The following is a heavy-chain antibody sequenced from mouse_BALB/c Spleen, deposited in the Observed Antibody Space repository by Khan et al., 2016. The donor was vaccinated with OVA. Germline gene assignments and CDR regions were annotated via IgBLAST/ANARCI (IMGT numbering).Heavy chain of an antibody. CDR3: TRIYRSAFDY. CDR2: INPHIGET. V-gene: IGHV1-20*02. CDR1: GYSFTGYF. D-gene: IGHD1-1*01. J-gene: IGHJ2*01. Sequence: VQLKQSGPELVRPGASVKISCKASGYSFTGYFMNWVMQSHGKSLEWIGRINPHIGETYYNQRFKDKATLTVDKSSSTAYMELRSLASEDSAVYYCTRIYRSAFDYWGQGTTLTVSS.